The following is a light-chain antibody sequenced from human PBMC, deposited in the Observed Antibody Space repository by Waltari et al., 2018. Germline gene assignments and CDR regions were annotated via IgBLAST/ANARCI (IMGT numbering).Light chain of an antibody. V-gene: IGLV3-21*01. J-gene: IGLJ3*02. CDR1: NIGSKS. CDR2: YDR. Sequence: SVVLTQPPSVSVAPGETARITCETRNIGSKSVHWYQQKPGQAPVLVMYYDRDRPSGIPDRFAGSNSGNTATLTITRVAAGDEADFYCQLWDDTTDDWVFGGGTKLTVL. CDR3: QLWDDTTDDWV.